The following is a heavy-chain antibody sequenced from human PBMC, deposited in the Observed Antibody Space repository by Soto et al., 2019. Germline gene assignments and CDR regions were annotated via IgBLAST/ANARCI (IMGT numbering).Heavy chain of an antibody. D-gene: IGHD3-9*01. CDR2: IYYSGST. Sequence: SETLSLTCTVSGGSVSSGSYYWSWIRQPPGKGLEWIGYIYYSGSTNYNPSLKSRVTISADTSKNQFSRKLSSVTAADTAVYYCARDTYYDILTGYYYYYGMDVWGQGTTVTVSS. J-gene: IGHJ6*02. V-gene: IGHV4-61*01. CDR3: ARDTYYDILTGYYYYYGMDV. CDR1: GGSVSSGSYY.